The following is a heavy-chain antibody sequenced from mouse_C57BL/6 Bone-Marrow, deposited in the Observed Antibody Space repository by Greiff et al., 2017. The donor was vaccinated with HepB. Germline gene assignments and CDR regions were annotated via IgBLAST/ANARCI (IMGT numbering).Heavy chain of an antibody. J-gene: IGHJ1*03. CDR1: GYTFTNYW. Sequence: VMLVESGAELVRPGTSVKMSCKASGYTFTNYWIGWAKQRPGHGLEWIGDIYPGGGYTNYNEKFKGKATLTADKSSSTAYMQFSSLTSEDSAIYYCARKDLRRGYFDVWGTGTTVTVSS. D-gene: IGHD1-2*01. CDR3: ARKDLRRGYFDV. CDR2: IYPGGGYT. V-gene: IGHV1-63*01.